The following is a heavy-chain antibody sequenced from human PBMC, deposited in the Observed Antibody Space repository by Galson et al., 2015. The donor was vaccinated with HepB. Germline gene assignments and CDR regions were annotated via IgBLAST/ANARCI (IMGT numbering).Heavy chain of an antibody. CDR1: GYTFTSYG. D-gene: IGHD3-16*01. Sequence: SVKVSCKASGYTFTSYGISWVRQAPGQGLEWIGRINPNSGGTNYAQKFQGRVTMTRDTSISTAYMELSRLRSDDTAVYYCARGGRAGGDYVQHWGQGTLVTVSS. CDR3: ARGGRAGGDYVQH. CDR2: INPNSGGT. V-gene: IGHV1-2*06. J-gene: IGHJ1*01.